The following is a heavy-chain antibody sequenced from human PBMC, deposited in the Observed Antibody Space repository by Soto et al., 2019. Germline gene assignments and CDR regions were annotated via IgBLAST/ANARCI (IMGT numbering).Heavy chain of an antibody. CDR1: GFIFSHAW. V-gene: IGHV3-15*07. J-gene: IGHJ5*02. CDR2: VKNNGGAT. D-gene: IGHD3-22*01. CDR3: AADLGPAYDSNNWFDP. Sequence: EVQLVESGGDLVKPGGSLRLSCAASGFIFSHAWFHWVRQPPGKGLELVGRVKNNGGATDYDASVKGRFTISRDDSKDTVYLQMSSLRTEDTAIDYCAADLGPAYDSNNWFDPWGQGTLVTVSS.